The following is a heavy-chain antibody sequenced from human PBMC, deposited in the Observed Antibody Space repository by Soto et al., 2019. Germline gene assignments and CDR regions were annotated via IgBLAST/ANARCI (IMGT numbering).Heavy chain of an antibody. CDR2: IIPIFGTA. D-gene: IGHD2-2*01. Sequence: SVKVSCKASGGTFSSYAISWVRQAPGQGLEWMGGIIPIFGTANYAQKFQGRVTITADESTSTAYMELSSLRSEDTAVYYCASETSVVVPAAIRPNYYYYGMDVWGQGTTVTVFS. J-gene: IGHJ6*02. V-gene: IGHV1-69*13. CDR3: ASETSVVVPAAIRPNYYYYGMDV. CDR1: GGTFSSYA.